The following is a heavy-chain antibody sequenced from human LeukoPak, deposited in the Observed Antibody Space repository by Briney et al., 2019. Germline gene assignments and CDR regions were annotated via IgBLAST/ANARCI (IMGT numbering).Heavy chain of an antibody. Sequence: SETLSLTCSVSGASITSSNWWNWVRQAPGKGLEWIGEIYHSGSTNYNPSLKSRVTISVDKYKNLFSMQLSSVTAADKAVYYCARVMATVTTIDYWGQGTLVTVSS. CDR2: IYHSGST. V-gene: IGHV4-4*02. CDR1: GASITSSNW. CDR3: ARVMATVTTIDY. J-gene: IGHJ4*02. D-gene: IGHD4-17*01.